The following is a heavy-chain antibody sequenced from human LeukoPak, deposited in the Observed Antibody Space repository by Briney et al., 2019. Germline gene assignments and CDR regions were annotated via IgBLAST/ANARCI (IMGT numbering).Heavy chain of an antibody. D-gene: IGHD2-2*01. CDR3: ARPFCSSTSCSFDY. CDR2: ISYDGSNK. Sequence: GGSLRLSCAASGFTFSSYAMHWVRQAPGKGLEWVAVISYDGSNKYYADSVKGRFTISRDNSKNTLYLQMNSLRAEDTAVYYCARPFCSSTSCSFDYWGQGTLVTVSS. J-gene: IGHJ4*01. CDR1: GFTFSSYA. V-gene: IGHV3-30-3*01.